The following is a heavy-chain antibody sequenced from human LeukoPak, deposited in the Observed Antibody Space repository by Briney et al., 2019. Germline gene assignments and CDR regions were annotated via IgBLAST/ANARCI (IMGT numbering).Heavy chain of an antibody. J-gene: IGHJ6*02. V-gene: IGHV3-21*01. Sequence: PGGSLRLSCAASGFTISRYSMNWVRQAPGRGLEWVAFISSTSAYINNADSVKGRFTISRDNSKNTLYLQICILRPEDMAVYCCARGDITIFGVVTHHPYGMDVWGRGTTVTVS. CDR1: GFTISRYS. CDR3: ARGDITIFGVVTHHPYGMDV. CDR2: ISSTSAYI. D-gene: IGHD3-3*01.